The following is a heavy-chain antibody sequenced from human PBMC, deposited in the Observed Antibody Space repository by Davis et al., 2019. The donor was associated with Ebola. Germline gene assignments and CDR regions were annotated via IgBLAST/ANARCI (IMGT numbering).Heavy chain of an antibody. CDR3: ARGGTYDFWSGCGY. Sequence: GESLKISCAASGFSFSSYAMSWVRQAPGKGLEWVSTISDSGGSTYYADSVKGRFTISRDNSKNTLYLQMNSLRAEDTAVYYCARGGTYDFWSGCGYWGQGTLVTVSS. CDR1: GFSFSSYA. V-gene: IGHV3-23*01. CDR2: ISDSGGST. J-gene: IGHJ4*02. D-gene: IGHD3-3*01.